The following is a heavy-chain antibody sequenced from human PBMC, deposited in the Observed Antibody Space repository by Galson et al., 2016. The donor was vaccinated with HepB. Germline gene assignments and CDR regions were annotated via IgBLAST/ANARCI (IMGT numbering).Heavy chain of an antibody. CDR2: MSYSGRT. D-gene: IGHD3-3*01. Sequence: TLSLTCTVSGAYISSGGYYWNWIRQHPGRGLEWIGYMSYSGRTYYNPSLKSRPTMSIDTSKNQFSLKLSSVTAADTAVYYCARDSRLYDFWSGYYLDVWGKGTTVTVSS. CDR1: GAYISSGGYY. J-gene: IGHJ6*03. V-gene: IGHV4-31*03. CDR3: ARDSRLYDFWSGYYLDV.